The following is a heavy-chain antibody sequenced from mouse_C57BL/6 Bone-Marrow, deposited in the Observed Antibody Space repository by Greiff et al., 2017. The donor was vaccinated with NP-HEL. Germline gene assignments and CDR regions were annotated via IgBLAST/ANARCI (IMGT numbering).Heavy chain of an antibody. Sequence: EVHLVESGPGLVKPSQSLSLTCSVTGYSITSGYYWNWIRQFPGNKLEWMGYISYDGSNNYNPSLKNRISITRDTSKNQFFLKLNSVTTEDTATYYCARGGGYPWFAYWGQGTLVTVSA. CDR2: ISYDGSN. CDR3: ARGGGYPWFAY. J-gene: IGHJ3*01. D-gene: IGHD2-2*01. V-gene: IGHV3-6*01. CDR1: GYSITSGYY.